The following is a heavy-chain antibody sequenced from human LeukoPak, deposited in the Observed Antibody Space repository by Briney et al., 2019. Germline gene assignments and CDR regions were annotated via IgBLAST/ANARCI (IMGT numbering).Heavy chain of an antibody. CDR3: ARAQGGFDY. CDR2: IYYSGST. V-gene: IGHV4-4*02. CDR1: GGSISSSNW. Sequence: PSGTLSLTCAVSGGSISSSNWWSWVRQPPGKGLEWIGSIYYSGSTYYNPSLKSRVTISVDTSKNQFSLKLSSVTAADTAVYYCARAQGGFDYWGQGTLVTVSS. D-gene: IGHD3-16*01. J-gene: IGHJ4*02.